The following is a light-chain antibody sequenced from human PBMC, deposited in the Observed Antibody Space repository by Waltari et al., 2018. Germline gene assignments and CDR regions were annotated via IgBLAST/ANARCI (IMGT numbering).Light chain of an antibody. CDR3: QTGGHGTWV. Sequence: QLVLTHSPSASASLGASVKLTCPLSSGQLSNVLAWLPPHPRKGPRYLMKVNSDGSHSKGDDIPDRFSGSSSGAERYLTISSLQSEDEADYYCQTGGHGTWVFGGGTKLTVL. V-gene: IGLV4-69*01. J-gene: IGLJ3*02. CDR1: SGQLSNV. CDR2: VNSDGSH.